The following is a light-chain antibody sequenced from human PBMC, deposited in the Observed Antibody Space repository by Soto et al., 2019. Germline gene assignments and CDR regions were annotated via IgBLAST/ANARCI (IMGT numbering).Light chain of an antibody. Sequence: QSALTQPPSASGSPGQSVTISCTGTSSDVGDYNYVSWYQHHPGKAPKLMIYEVSKRPSGVPDRFSGSKSGNTASLTVSGLQADDEADYYCSSYAGSNNFVVFGGGTKPPS. CDR3: SSYAGSNNFVV. CDR1: SSDVGDYNY. J-gene: IGLJ2*01. CDR2: EVS. V-gene: IGLV2-8*01.